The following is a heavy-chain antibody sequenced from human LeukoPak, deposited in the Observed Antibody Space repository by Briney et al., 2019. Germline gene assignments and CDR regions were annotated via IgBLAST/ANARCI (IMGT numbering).Heavy chain of an antibody. V-gene: IGHV4-59*01. D-gene: IGHD2-15*01. CDR2: IYYSGST. J-gene: IGHJ6*03. Sequence: SETLSLTCTVSGGSISSYYWSWIRQPPGKGLEWIGYIYYSGSTNYNPSLKSRVTISVDTFKNQFSLKLSSVTAADTAVYYCAREVVVAATHLYYYYYYMDVWGKGTTVTVSS. CDR1: GGSISSYY. CDR3: AREVVVAATHLYYYYYYMDV.